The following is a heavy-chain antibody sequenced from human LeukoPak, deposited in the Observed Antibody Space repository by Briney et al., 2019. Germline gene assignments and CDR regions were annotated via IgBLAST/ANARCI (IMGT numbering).Heavy chain of an antibody. Sequence: PGGSLSLSRVASGFTYSNKGMHWVRPPPARGREGVALIWYDGSKNYYADSVKGRFTLSRDNSKNTLYLQVNSLRAEDSAVYYCATAYYLFWIGSDHAFDIWGQGTMVTVSS. CDR3: ATAYYLFWIGSDHAFDI. J-gene: IGHJ3*02. CDR2: IWYDGSKN. V-gene: IGHV3-33*01. CDR1: GFTYSNKG. D-gene: IGHD3-3*01.